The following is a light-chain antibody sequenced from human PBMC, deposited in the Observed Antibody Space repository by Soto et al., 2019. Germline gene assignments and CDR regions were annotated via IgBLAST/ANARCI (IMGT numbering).Light chain of an antibody. CDR3: SSYAGSDNVEV. CDR2: EVT. J-gene: IGLJ2*01. V-gene: IGLV2-8*01. Sequence: QAVVTQPPSASGSPGQSVTISCTGTRSDVGDYNYVSWYQQHPGKAPKLLIYEVTKRPSGVPDRFSGSKSANTASLTVSGLQAEDEADYYCSSYAGSDNVEVFGGGTKLTVL. CDR1: RSDVGDYNY.